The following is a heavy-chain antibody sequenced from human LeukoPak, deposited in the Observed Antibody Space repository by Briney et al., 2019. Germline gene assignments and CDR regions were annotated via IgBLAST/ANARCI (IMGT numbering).Heavy chain of an antibody. D-gene: IGHD2-2*01. CDR1: GYTFTNYG. J-gene: IGHJ6*02. CDR3: ARQRAVVVPGSIPRYYYYGLDV. V-gene: IGHV1-18*01. CDR2: ISAYNGDT. Sequence: SSVKVSCKASGYTFTNYGVTWVRQAPGQGLEWIGCISAYNGDTNYAQRLQGRVTMTTDTSATTAYMEMKSLTSDDTAVYYCARQRAVVVPGSIPRYYYYGLDVWGQGTTVTVSS.